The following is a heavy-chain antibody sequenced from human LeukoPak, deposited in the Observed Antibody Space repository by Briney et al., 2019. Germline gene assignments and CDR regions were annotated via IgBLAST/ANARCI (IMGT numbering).Heavy chain of an antibody. Sequence: ASVKVSCKATSRISWVRQAPGQGLEWMGWIGTYGGDTYYAQKFQGRITVTTNTSTSTVYMELRNLRSDDTAVYYCARDLWNFYDDSGYNRDFDSWGQGTLVTVSS. CDR3: ARDLWNFYDDSGYNRDFDS. J-gene: IGHJ5*01. D-gene: IGHD3-22*01. CDR2: IGTYGGDT. V-gene: IGHV1-18*01. CDR1: TSR.